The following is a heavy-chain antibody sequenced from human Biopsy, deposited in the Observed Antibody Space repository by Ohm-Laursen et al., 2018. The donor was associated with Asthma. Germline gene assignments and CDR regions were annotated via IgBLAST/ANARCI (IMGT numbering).Heavy chain of an antibody. V-gene: IGHV3-7*01. D-gene: IGHD3-3*02. CDR1: GFTFGDYW. CDR3: ARTFHFWSPYHAEHYQL. CDR2: IKHDGTEK. J-gene: IGHJ1*01. Sequence: SLRLSCAASGFTFGDYWMSWVLQVPGKGLEWVANIKHDGTEKNHVDSLKGRFTISRDNAKNSLYLQMNSLRAEDTAVYYCARTFHFWSPYHAEHYQLWGQGTLVTVPS.